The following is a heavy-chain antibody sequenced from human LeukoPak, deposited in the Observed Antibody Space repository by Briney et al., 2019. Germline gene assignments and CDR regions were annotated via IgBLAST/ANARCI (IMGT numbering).Heavy chain of an antibody. J-gene: IGHJ6*03. V-gene: IGHV3-23*01. CDR2: ISGSGGRI. D-gene: IGHD3-10*01. CDR1: GFTFSSYG. CDR3: ARTGVGVLRYNYNYMDV. Sequence: GGSLRLSCTTSGFTFSSYGMSWVRQAPGKGLEWVSAISGSGGRIYFADSLKGRFTISRDNANNSLYLQMNSLRAEDTAVYYCARTGVGVLRYNYNYMDVWGKGTTVTISS.